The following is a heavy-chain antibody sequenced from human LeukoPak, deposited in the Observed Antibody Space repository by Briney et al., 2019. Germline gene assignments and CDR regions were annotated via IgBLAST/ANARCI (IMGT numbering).Heavy chain of an antibody. Sequence: GGSLRLSCAASGFTFDDYAMHWVRHAPGKGLEWVSLISGDGGSTYYADSVKGRFTISRDNSKNSLYLQMNSLRTEDTALYYCAKGHIAAAGRYYYYYMDVWGKGTTVTVSS. V-gene: IGHV3-43*02. J-gene: IGHJ6*03. CDR3: AKGHIAAAGRYYYYYMDV. CDR2: ISGDGGST. CDR1: GFTFDDYA. D-gene: IGHD6-13*01.